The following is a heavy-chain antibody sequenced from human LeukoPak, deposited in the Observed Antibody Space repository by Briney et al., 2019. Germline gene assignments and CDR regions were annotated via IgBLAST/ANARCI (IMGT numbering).Heavy chain of an antibody. J-gene: IGHJ3*02. D-gene: IGHD3-10*01. V-gene: IGHV3-74*01. CDR3: STGSGHAFDI. Sequence: GGSLRLSCAASGFTFSSYWMHWVRQVPGKGLGWVSRINSVVSSTSYADSVKGRFTISRDNAKNTLYVQMNSLRAEDTSVYYCSTGSGHAFDIWGRGTMVTVSS. CDR1: GFTFSSYW. CDR2: INSVVSST.